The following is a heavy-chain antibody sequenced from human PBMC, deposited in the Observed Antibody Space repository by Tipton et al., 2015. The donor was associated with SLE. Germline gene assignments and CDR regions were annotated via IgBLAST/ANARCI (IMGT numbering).Heavy chain of an antibody. CDR2: IRYDGSNK. D-gene: IGHD6-19*01. J-gene: IGHJ4*02. V-gene: IGHV3-30*02. CDR1: GFTFSSYW. CDR3: AKDFRGSGWYFDY. Sequence: SLRLSCAASGFTFSSYWMSWVRQAPGKGLEWVAFIRYDGSNKYYADSVKGRFTISRDNSKNTLYLQMNSLRAEDTAVYYCAKDFRGSGWYFDYWGQGTLVTVSS.